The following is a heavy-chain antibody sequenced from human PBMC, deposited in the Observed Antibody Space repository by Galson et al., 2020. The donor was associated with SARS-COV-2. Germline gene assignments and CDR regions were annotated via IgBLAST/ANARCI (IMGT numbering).Heavy chain of an antibody. V-gene: IGHV6-1*01. D-gene: IGHD6-19*01. CDR2: TYYRSKWSS. CDR1: GDSVSSNSAA. J-gene: IGHJ6*02. Sequence: SQTLSLTCDISGDSVSSNSAAWNWIRQSLSRGLEWLGRTYYRSKWSSDYAVSVKSRISINPDASKNQFSLQLRSVIPEDTAVYYCARSPGVTVARTMDVWGQGTTVTVSS. CDR3: ARSPGVTVARTMDV.